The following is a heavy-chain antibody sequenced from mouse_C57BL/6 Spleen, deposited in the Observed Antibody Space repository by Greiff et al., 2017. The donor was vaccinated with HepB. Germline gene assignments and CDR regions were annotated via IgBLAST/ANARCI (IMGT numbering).Heavy chain of an antibody. CDR1: GYTFTGYW. Sequence: VQLQQPGAELMKPGASVKLSCKASGYTFTGYWIDWVKQRPGHGLEWIGEILPGSGSTNYNEKFKGKATFTADKSSNTAYMQLSSLTTEDSAIYYCAREGAQAPYAMDYWGQGTSVTVSS. CDR3: AREGAQAPYAMDY. CDR2: ILPGSGST. J-gene: IGHJ4*01. D-gene: IGHD3-2*02. V-gene: IGHV1-9*01.